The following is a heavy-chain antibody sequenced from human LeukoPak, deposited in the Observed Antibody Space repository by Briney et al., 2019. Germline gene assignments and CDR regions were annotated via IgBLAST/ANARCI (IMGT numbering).Heavy chain of an antibody. CDR3: AKDLGGETGSFDY. V-gene: IGHV3-30*18. CDR1: GFTFSSYG. CDR2: ISYDGSNK. J-gene: IGHJ4*02. D-gene: IGHD7-27*01. Sequence: TGGSLRLSCAASGFTFSSYGMHWVRQAPGKGLEWVAVISYDGSNKYYADSVKGRFTISRDDSKNTLFVQMNSLRAEDTAVYYCAKDLGGETGSFDYWGQGTLVTVSS.